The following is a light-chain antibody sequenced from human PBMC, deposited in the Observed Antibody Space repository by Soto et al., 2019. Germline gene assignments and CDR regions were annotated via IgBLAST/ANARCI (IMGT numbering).Light chain of an antibody. J-gene: IGLJ1*01. Sequence: QSVLTQPASVSGSPGQSITISCTGTSSDVGGYNHVSWYKQHPGKAPKLIIYDVSNRPSGVSSRLSGAKSGNTASLSVSGLQAEDEADYYCSSYSGSNPYVFGTGTKVTVL. CDR3: SSYSGSNPYV. V-gene: IGLV2-14*01. CDR2: DVS. CDR1: SSDVGGYNH.